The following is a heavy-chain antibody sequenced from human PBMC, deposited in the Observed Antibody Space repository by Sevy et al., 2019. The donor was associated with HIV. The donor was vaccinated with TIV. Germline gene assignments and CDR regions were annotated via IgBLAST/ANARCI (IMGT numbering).Heavy chain of an antibody. CDR3: AKRSYDRGGAFDY. V-gene: IGHV3-23*01. CDR1: GFTFKNYG. J-gene: IGHJ4*02. CDR2: LSGSGVGT. Sequence: GGSLRLSCAASGFTFKNYGMSWVRQAPGKGLEWVSALSGSGVGTYYTDSVKGRFTISRDNSQNTLFLQMNSLTADDTAVYFWAKRSYDRGGAFDYWGRGTLVTVSS. D-gene: IGHD3-22*01.